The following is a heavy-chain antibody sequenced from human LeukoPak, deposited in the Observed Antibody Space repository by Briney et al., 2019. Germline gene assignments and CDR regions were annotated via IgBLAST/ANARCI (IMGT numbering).Heavy chain of an antibody. CDR2: INSDGSST. CDR1: GFTFSSYW. J-gene: IGHJ4*02. D-gene: IGHD4-17*01. Sequence: PGGSLRLSRAASGFTFSSYWMHWVRQAPGKGLVWVSRINSDGSSTSYADSVKGRFTISRDNAKNTLYLQMNSLRAEDTAVYYCARSSYGDYTYYFDYWGQGTLVTVSS. CDR3: ARSSYGDYTYYFDY. V-gene: IGHV3-74*01.